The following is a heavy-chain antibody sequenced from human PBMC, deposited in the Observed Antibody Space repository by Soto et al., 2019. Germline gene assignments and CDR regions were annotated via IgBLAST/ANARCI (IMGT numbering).Heavy chain of an antibody. CDR3: ARRLAAAELV. J-gene: IGHJ4*02. Sequence: QVQLVQSGAEVKKPGASVKVSCKASGYTFTNYGISWVRQAPGQGLEWMGWINPYNGNTNYAPKLPGRVTMTTDTSTSTAYMEPRSLSSDTTAVYYWARRLAAAELVWGQGTRVTVSS. CDR2: INPYNGNT. D-gene: IGHD6-13*01. CDR1: GYTFTNYG. V-gene: IGHV1-18*01.